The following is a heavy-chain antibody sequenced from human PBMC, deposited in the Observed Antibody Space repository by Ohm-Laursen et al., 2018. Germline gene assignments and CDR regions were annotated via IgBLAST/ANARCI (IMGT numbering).Heavy chain of an antibody. D-gene: IGHD6-25*01. CDR3: VRGGFRFEY. CDR2: ISSTGSSM. V-gene: IGHV3-11*01. Sequence: SLRLSCTASGFTFSDFYMSWIRQAPGQGLEYISYISSTGSSMYYADSVKGRFTISRDNAENSLFLQMDSLRVEDTAVYYCVRGGFRFEYWGQGSQVTVSS. CDR1: GFTFSDFY. J-gene: IGHJ4*02.